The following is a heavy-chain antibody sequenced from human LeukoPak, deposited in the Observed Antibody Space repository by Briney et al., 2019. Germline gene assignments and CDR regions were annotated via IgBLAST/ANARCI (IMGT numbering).Heavy chain of an antibody. CDR2: ISSNVRST. J-gene: IGHJ5*02. Sequence: PGESLRLSCAAWGFTLSSYWVHWVRHVPGEGLVLVARISSNVRSTTYGDSVEARFTITRDNAKNTLYLEVNSLRDDDTAVYYCARGSTTVTSKDWFDPWGQGTQVTVSS. CDR3: ARGSTTVTSKDWFDP. CDR1: GFTLSSYW. D-gene: IGHD4-17*01. V-gene: IGHV3-74*03.